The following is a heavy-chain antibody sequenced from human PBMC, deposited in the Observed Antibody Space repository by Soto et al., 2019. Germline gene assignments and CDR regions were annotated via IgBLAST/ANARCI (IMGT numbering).Heavy chain of an antibody. CDR1: GGSISSGGYY. V-gene: IGHV4-31*03. CDR2: IYYSGST. CDR3: ARDGLDSSGYYPYYYYYGMDV. Sequence: SETLSLTCTVSGGSISSGGYYWSWICQHPGKGLEWIGYIYYSGSTYYNPSLKSRVTISVDTSKNQFSLKLSSVTAADTAVYYCARDGLDSSGYYPYYYYYGMDVWGQGTTVTVSS. J-gene: IGHJ6*02. D-gene: IGHD3-22*01.